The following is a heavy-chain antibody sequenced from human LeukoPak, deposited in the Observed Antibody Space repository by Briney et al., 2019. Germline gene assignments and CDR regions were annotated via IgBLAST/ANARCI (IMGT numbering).Heavy chain of an antibody. V-gene: IGHV3-23*01. CDR1: GFTFSSYA. CDR2: ISGSGGST. J-gene: IGHJ6*02. D-gene: IGHD3-16*01. Sequence: PGGSLRLSCAASGFTFSSYAMSWVRQAPGKGLEWVSAISGSGGSTYYADSVKGRFTISRDNSKNTLYLQMNSLRAEDTAVYYCANPSVGGPDYYYYGMDVWGQGTTVTVSS. CDR3: ANPSVGGPDYYYYGMDV.